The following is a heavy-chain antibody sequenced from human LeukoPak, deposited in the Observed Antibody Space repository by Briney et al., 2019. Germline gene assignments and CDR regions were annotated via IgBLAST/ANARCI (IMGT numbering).Heavy chain of an antibody. CDR1: GYTFTTYA. D-gene: IGHD5-18*01. J-gene: IGHJ4*02. CDR2: IIPIFGTA. Sequence: GASVKVSCKASGYTFTTYAMNWVRQAPGQGLEWMGGIIPIFGTANYSQKFQGRVTITTDESTSTAYMELSSLRSEDTAVYYCATLRGYSYGLLDYWGQGTLVTVSS. V-gene: IGHV1-69*05. CDR3: ATLRGYSYGLLDY.